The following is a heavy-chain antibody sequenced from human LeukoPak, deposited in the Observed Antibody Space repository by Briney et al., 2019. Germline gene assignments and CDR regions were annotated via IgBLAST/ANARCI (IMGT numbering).Heavy chain of an antibody. D-gene: IGHD6-19*01. J-gene: IGHJ4*02. CDR1: GGSISSSSYY. Sequence: TSETLSLTCTVSGGSISSSSYYWGWIRQPPGKGLEWIGSIYYSGSTYYNPSLKSRVTISVDTSKNQFSLKLSSVTAADTAVYYCARPPGYSSFAFDYWGQGTLVTVSS. CDR2: IYYSGST. CDR3: ARPPGYSSFAFDY. V-gene: IGHV4-39*01.